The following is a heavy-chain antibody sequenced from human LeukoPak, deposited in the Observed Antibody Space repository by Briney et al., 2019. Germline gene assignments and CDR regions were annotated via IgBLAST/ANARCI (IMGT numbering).Heavy chain of an antibody. D-gene: IGHD3-22*01. Sequence: GGSLRLSCSASGFTFSSYAMSWVRQAPGKGLEWVSPISGSGGGTYYADSVKGRFTISRDNSKKTLYLQMNSLRAEDTAVYYCAKDASSYYDGSGYLDHWGQGRLVTVSS. V-gene: IGHV3-23*01. J-gene: IGHJ4*02. CDR1: GFTFSSYA. CDR2: ISGSGGGT. CDR3: AKDASSYYDGSGYLDH.